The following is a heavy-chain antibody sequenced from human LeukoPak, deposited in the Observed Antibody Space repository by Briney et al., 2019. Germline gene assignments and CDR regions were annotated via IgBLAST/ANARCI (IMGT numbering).Heavy chain of an antibody. CDR1: GGTFSSYA. D-gene: IGHD3-22*01. CDR3: AIKPYYYDSSGPVDY. J-gene: IGHJ4*02. Sequence: GASVKVSCKASGGTFSSYAISWVRQAPGQGLEWMGRIIPIFGTANYAQKFQGRVTITTDESTSTASMELSSLRSEDTAVYYCAIKPYYYDSSGPVDYWGQGTLVTVSS. V-gene: IGHV1-69*05. CDR2: IIPIFGTA.